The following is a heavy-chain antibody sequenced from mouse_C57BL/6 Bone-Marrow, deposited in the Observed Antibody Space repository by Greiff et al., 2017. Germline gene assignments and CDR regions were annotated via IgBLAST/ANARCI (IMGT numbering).Heavy chain of an antibody. D-gene: IGHD1-1*01. CDR1: GYTFTSYT. Sequence: QVQLKQSGAELARPGASVKMSCKASGYTFTSYTMHWVKQRPGQGLEWIGYINPSSGYTKYNQKFKDKATLTADKSSSTAYMQLSSLTSEDSAVYYCARDANYYGSSYHYFDYWGQGTTLTVSS. J-gene: IGHJ2*01. CDR2: INPSSGYT. V-gene: IGHV1-4*01. CDR3: ARDANYYGSSYHYFDY.